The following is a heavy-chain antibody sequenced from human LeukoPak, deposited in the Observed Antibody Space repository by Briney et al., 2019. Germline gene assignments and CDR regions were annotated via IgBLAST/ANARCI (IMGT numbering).Heavy chain of an antibody. D-gene: IGHD3-10*01. J-gene: IGHJ4*02. CDR1: GFTFSSYA. CDR3: AKDKIEYYYGSGTEYYFDY. CDR2: ISGSGGST. Sequence: GGSLRLSCAASGFTFSSYAMSWVRQAPGKGLEWVSAISGSGGSTYYADSVKGRFTISRDNSKNTLYLQMNSLRAEDTAVYYRAKDKIEYYYGSGTEYYFDYWGQGTLVTVSS. V-gene: IGHV3-23*01.